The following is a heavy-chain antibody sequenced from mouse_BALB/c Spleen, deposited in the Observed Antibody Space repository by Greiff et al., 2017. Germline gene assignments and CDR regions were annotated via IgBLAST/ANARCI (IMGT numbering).Heavy chain of an antibody. CDR3: ARGGGFAY. J-gene: IGHJ3*01. CDR2: IYPGDGDT. V-gene: IGHV1-82*01. CDR1: GYAFSSSW. Sequence: VQLQQSGPELVKPGASVKISCKASGYAFSSSWMNWVKQRPGQGLEWIGRIYPGDGDTNYNGKFKGKATLTADKSSSTAYMQLSSLTSVDSAVYFCARGGGFAYWGQGTLVTVSA.